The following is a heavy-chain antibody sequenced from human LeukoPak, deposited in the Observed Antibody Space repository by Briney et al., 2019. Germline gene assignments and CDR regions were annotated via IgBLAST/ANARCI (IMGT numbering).Heavy chain of an antibody. CDR3: ANGPWYDLDAFDI. CDR2: ISWNSGSI. Sequence: GRSLRLSCAASRFTFDDYAMHWVRQAPGKGLEWVSGISWNSGSIGYAVSVKGRFTISRDNAKNSLYLQMNSLRAEDTALYYCANGPWYDLDAFDIWVQGTKV. V-gene: IGHV3-9*01. J-gene: IGHJ3*02. D-gene: IGHD1-1*01. CDR1: RFTFDDYA.